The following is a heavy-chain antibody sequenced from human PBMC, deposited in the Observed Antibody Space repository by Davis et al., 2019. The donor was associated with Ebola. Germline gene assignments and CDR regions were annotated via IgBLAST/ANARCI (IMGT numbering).Heavy chain of an antibody. CDR1: GFTFSSYS. CDR3: ISTSKVGVDFPAFDI. D-gene: IGHD1-26*01. V-gene: IGHV3-73*01. J-gene: IGHJ3*02. Sequence: GESLKISCAASGFTFSSYSMNWVRQASGKGLEWLGRIRSKANSYATVYEASVKDRFTISRDDSKNTAYLQLNSLKTEDTAVYYCISTSKVGVDFPAFDIWGQGTMVTVSS. CDR2: IRSKANSYAT.